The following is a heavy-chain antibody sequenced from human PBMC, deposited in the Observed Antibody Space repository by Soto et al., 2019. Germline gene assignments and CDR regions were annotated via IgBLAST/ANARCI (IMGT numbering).Heavy chain of an antibody. CDR2: ISSSSTSS. J-gene: IGHJ4*02. D-gene: IGHD2-8*01. CDR1: GFTFSDSY. Sequence: QVLLVESGGGLVKPGGSLRPSCAASGFTFSDSYMSWIRQAPGKGLEWVSYISSSSTSSNYADSMKGRFTISRDNAKNSLYLQMNSLRAEDTAVYYCARDNGGTFEYWGQGTLFTVSS. CDR3: ARDNGGTFEY. V-gene: IGHV3-11*05.